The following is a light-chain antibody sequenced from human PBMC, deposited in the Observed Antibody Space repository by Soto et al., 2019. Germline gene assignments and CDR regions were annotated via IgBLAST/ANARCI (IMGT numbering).Light chain of an antibody. J-gene: IGLJ1*01. V-gene: IGLV2-14*03. CDR3: SSYTSDTTGV. CDR2: DVT. Sequence: QSVRTQPASVSGSPGQSIAISCTGTSSDVGGYNYVSWYQQHPGKAPKLMIYDVTTRPSGVSNRFSGSKSGNTAALTISGLQAEDEADYYCSSYTSDTTGVFGTGTKVTVL. CDR1: SSDVGGYNY.